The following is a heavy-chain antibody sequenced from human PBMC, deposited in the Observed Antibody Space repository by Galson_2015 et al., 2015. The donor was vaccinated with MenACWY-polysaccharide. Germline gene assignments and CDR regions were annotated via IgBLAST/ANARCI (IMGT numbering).Heavy chain of an antibody. D-gene: IGHD2-21*01. CDR3: ARRRSAGIAVASRCWLYP. CDR1: GGTFSSYA. J-gene: IGHJ5*02. V-gene: IGHV1-69*13. CDR2: IIPIFGTA. Sequence: SVKVSCKASGGTFSSYAISWVRQAPGQGLEWMGGIIPIFGTANYAQKFQGRVTITADESTSTAYMELSSLRSEDTAVYYCARRRSAGIAVASRCWLYPWGPGTLFTVSS.